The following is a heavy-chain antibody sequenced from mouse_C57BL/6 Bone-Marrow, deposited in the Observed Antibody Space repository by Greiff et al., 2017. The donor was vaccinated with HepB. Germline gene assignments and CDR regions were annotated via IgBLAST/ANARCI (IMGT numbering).Heavy chain of an antibody. Sequence: QVQLQQPGAELVKPGASVKMSCKASGYTFTSYWITWVKQRPGQGLEWIGDIYPVSGSTNYNEKFKSKATLTVDTSSSTAYMQLSSLTSEDSAVYYCARYYGYDDYAMDYWGQGTSVTVSS. D-gene: IGHD2-2*01. J-gene: IGHJ4*01. V-gene: IGHV1-55*01. CDR1: GYTFTSYW. CDR3: ARYYGYDDYAMDY. CDR2: IYPVSGST.